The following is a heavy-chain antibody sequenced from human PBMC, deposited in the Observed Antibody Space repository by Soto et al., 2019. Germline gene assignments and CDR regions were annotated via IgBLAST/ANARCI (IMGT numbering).Heavy chain of an antibody. Sequence: SETLSLTCTVSGGSISSSSYYWGWIRQPPGKGLEWIGSIYYSGSTYYNPSLKSRVTISVDTSKNQFSLKLSSVTAADTAVYYCARRARKEQLVLFAFDIWGQGTMVTVSS. CDR3: ARRARKEQLVLFAFDI. D-gene: IGHD6-6*01. CDR1: GGSISSSSYY. CDR2: IYYSGST. J-gene: IGHJ3*02. V-gene: IGHV4-39*01.